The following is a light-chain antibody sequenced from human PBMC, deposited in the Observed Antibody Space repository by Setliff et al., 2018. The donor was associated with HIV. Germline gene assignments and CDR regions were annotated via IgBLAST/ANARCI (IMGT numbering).Light chain of an antibody. J-gene: IGLJ2*01. CDR3: NSYTSNGTLV. CDR1: SSDVGGYNS. Sequence: QSALAQPASVSGSPGQSITISCTGTSSDVGGYNSVSWYQQHPHKAPKLIISDVTKRPSGVSSRFAASKSGNTASLTISGLQAEDEADYYCNSYTSNGTLVFGGGTKVTVL. V-gene: IGLV2-14*03. CDR2: DVT.